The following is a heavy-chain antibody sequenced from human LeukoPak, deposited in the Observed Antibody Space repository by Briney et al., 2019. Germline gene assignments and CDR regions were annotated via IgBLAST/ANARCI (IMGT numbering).Heavy chain of an antibody. V-gene: IGHV3-30*18. D-gene: IGHD6-13*01. CDR3: AKDSQHLAIYYFDY. J-gene: IGHJ4*02. CDR1: GFSFTSYA. CDR2: ISYNGNDY. Sequence: GGSLRLSCAASGFSFTSYAMHWVRQAPGKGLEWVAVISYNGNDYHYADSVKGRFTISRDNSKNTLYLQMNSLRTEDTAFYHCAKDSQHLAIYYFDYWGQGTLVTVSS.